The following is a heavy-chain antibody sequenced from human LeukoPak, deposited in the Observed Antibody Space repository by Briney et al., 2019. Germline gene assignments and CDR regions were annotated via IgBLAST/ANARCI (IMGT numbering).Heavy chain of an antibody. CDR1: GFTFSSYA. J-gene: IGHJ3*02. CDR3: ARETVDLRWLQLGAFDI. V-gene: IGHV3-30*04. Sequence: GGSLRLSCAASGFTFSSYAMHWVRQAPGKGLEWVAVISYDGSNKSYADCVKGRLTISRDNSKNTLYLQMNSLRAEDTTVYYCARETVDLRWLQLGAFDIWGQGTMVTVSS. D-gene: IGHD5-24*01. CDR2: ISYDGSNK.